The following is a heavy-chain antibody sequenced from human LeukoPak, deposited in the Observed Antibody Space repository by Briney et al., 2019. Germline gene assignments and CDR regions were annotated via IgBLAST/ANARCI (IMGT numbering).Heavy chain of an antibody. D-gene: IGHD2-21*02. V-gene: IGHV1-69*04. CDR1: GYTFTSYY. J-gene: IGHJ4*02. Sequence: SVKVSCKASGYTFTSYYMHWVRQAPGQGLEWMGRIIPILGIANYAQKFQGRVTITADKSTSTAYMELSSLRSEDTAVYYCARDPVTYCGGDCYPGYWGQGTLVTVSS. CDR3: ARDPVTYCGGDCYPGY. CDR2: IIPILGIA.